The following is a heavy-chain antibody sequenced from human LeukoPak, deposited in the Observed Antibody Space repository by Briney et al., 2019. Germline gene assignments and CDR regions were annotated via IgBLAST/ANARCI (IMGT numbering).Heavy chain of an antibody. CDR2: INPNSGGT. D-gene: IGHD3-3*01. V-gene: IGHV1-2*02. CDR3: ARDRDFWSGTSPFDI. J-gene: IGHJ3*02. CDR1: GYTFTDYY. Sequence: ASVKVSCKASGYTFTDYYMNWLRQAPGQGLEWMGRINPNSGGTNYAQKFQGRVTMTTDASISTAYMELSRLRSDDTAVYYCARDRDFWSGTSPFDIWGQGTMVTVSS.